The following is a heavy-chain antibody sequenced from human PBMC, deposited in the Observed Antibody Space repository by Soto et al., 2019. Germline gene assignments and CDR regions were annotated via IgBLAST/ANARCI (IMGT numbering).Heavy chain of an antibody. CDR1: GYSFTDYH. Sequence: ASVKVSCPASGYSFTDYHIHWVRQAPGQGLEWLGRINPKSGGTSTAQKFQGWVTMTRDRSISTVYMELTRLRSDDTAVYFCARGHYTDCSNGGGSLLSHHERYVWR. D-gene: IGHD2-8*01. CDR2: INPKSGGT. J-gene: IGHJ6*02. V-gene: IGHV1-2*04. CDR3: ARGHYTDCSNGGGSLLSHHERYV.